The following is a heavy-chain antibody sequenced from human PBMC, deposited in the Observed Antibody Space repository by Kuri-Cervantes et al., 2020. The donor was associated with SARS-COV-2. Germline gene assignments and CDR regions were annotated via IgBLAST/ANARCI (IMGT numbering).Heavy chain of an antibody. D-gene: IGHD2/OR15-2a*01. J-gene: IGHJ4*02. Sequence: ESLKISCTVSGDSVTTSTFYWGWIRQVPGKGLEWIGTIYFTGSTDFNPSLKSRVTISVDASKNQFSLNLRSVTAADTALYYCARQLSPGFRVLISVAVLDWGQGTLVTVSS. CDR2: IYFTGST. CDR1: GDSVTTSTFY. CDR3: ARQLSPGFRVLISVAVLD. V-gene: IGHV4-39*01.